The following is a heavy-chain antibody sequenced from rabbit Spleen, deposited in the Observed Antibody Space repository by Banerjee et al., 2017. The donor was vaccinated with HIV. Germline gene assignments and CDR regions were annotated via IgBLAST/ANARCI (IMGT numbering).Heavy chain of an antibody. D-gene: IGHD1-1*01. CDR2: INVVTGKA. V-gene: IGHV1S45*01. CDR1: GFSFSNKAV. J-gene: IGHJ4*01. CDR3: ARDLAAWNSGSYAFNL. Sequence: QEQLVESGGGLVKPEGSLTLTCTASGFSFSNKAVMCWVRQAPGKGLEWIACINVVTGKALYASWAKGRYTFSKTSSTTVTLEMTSLTGADTATYFCARDLAAWNSGSYAFNLWGPGTLVTVS.